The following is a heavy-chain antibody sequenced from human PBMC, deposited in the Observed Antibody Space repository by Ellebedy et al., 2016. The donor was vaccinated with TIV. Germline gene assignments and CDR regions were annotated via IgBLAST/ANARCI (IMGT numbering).Heavy chain of an antibody. V-gene: IGHV3-15*01. CDR1: GFYFGDYW. J-gene: IGHJ4*02. CDR2: IKSKADGETT. D-gene: IGHD3-10*01. Sequence: GGSLRLXXAASGFYFGDYWMSWVRQTPGKRLEWVGRIKSKADGETTDLLAPVKGRFSISRDDSTNTLYLQMNSLKTEDTGVYYCTTGGYGSGSEYWGQGVLVTVSS. CDR3: TTGGYGSGSEY.